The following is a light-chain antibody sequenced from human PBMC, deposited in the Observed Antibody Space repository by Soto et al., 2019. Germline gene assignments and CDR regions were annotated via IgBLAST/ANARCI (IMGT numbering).Light chain of an antibody. CDR2: GAS. CDR3: QQYGSSPPTWT. Sequence: DIVLTQSPGTLSLSPGERATLSCRASQSVSSKYLAWYQQKPGQAPRVLIYGASIRATGIPERFSGSGSGTDFTLTISRLEPEDFAVYYCQQYGSSPPTWTFGQGTKVEVK. CDR1: QSVSSKY. J-gene: IGKJ1*01. V-gene: IGKV3-20*01.